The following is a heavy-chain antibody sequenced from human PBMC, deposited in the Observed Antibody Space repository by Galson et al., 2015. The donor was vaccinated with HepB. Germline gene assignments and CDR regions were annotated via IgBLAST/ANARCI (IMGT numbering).Heavy chain of an antibody. Sequence: SLRLSCAASGFSFSSYSMNWVRQAPGKGLEWVSYISSSGSNVYYADSAEGRFIISRDSAKYSVYLQINSLRDDDTAVYYCARDRLGYYGMDVWGLGTTVTVSS. CDR3: ARDRLGYYGMDV. CDR1: GFSFSSYS. CDR2: ISSSGSNV. D-gene: IGHD6-19*01. V-gene: IGHV3-48*02. J-gene: IGHJ6*02.